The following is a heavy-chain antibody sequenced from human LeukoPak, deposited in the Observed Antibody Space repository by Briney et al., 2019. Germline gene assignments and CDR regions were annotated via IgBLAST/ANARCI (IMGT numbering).Heavy chain of an antibody. CDR2: IYHSGST. CDR3: ASYVGATSVAWFDP. CDR1: GYSISSGYY. J-gene: IGHJ5*02. D-gene: IGHD1-26*01. V-gene: IGHV4-38-2*02. Sequence: SETLSLTCTVSGYSISSGYYWGWIRQPPGKGLEWIGSIYHSGSTYYNPSLKSRVTVSVDTSKNQFSLELSSVTAADTAVYYCASYVGATSVAWFDPWGQGTLVTVSS.